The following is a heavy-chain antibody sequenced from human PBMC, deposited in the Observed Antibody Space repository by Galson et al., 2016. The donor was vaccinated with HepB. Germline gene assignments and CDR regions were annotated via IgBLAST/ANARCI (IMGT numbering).Heavy chain of an antibody. CDR2: VNPRSGYT. V-gene: IGHV1-46*01. CDR3: ARVWTYAGNPGYFDLWGRGTATPGGAAVAVSGGRSGLRSDDSCGYLGARCWTYAGNAGCFDH. D-gene: IGHD4-23*01. CDR1: GYTFINYY. Sequence: SVKVSCKASGYTFINYYINWVRQAPGQGLEWMGIVNPRSGYTTYAQKFQGRVTMTPDTSTSAVSLELSSLRSDDTAVYFCARVWTYAGNPGYFDLWGRGTATPGGAAVAVSGGRSGLRSDDSCGYLGARCWTYAGNAGCFDHWVRGPLVGVSS. J-gene: IGHJ2*01.